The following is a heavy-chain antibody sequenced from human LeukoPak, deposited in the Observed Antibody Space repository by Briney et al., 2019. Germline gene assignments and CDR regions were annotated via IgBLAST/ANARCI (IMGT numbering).Heavy chain of an antibody. Sequence: ASVKVSCKASGYTLTSYGISWVRQAPGQGLEWMGWISIYSGNTDYAQKLRGRVTMTTDTSTSTAYLELRGLRSDDTAVYYCARITYDFWSGYYMPDDPWGQGTLVTVSS. V-gene: IGHV1-18*01. CDR3: ARITYDFWSGYYMPDDP. CDR1: GYTLTSYG. CDR2: ISIYSGNT. J-gene: IGHJ5*02. D-gene: IGHD3-3*01.